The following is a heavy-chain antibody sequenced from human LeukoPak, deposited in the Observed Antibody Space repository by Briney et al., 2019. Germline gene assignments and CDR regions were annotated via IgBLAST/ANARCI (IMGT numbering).Heavy chain of an antibody. V-gene: IGHV3-53*01. CDR3: ARGPPYGGSSWNYYFDY. Sequence: GGSLRLSCAASGFTISSNYMSWVRQAPGKGLEWGSVIYSGGSTYYSDSVKGRFTISTDNSKNTLYLQMNSLRAEDTAVYYCARGPPYGGSSWNYYFDYWGQGALVTVSS. CDR1: GFTISSNY. D-gene: IGHD6-13*01. CDR2: IYSGGST. J-gene: IGHJ4*02.